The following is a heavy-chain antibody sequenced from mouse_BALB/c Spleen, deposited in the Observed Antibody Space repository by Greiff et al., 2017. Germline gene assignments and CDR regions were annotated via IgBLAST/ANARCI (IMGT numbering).Heavy chain of an antibody. CDR2: ISSGGSYT. V-gene: IGHV5-6*01. Sequence: EVHLVESGGDLVKPGGSLKLSCAASGFTFSSYGMSWVRQTPDKRLEWAATISSGGSYTYYPDSVKGRFTISRDNAKNTLYLQMSSLKSEDTAMYYCARRSGTRAMDYWGQGTSVTVSS. CDR3: ARRSGTRAMDY. D-gene: IGHD4-1*01. J-gene: IGHJ4*01. CDR1: GFTFSSYG.